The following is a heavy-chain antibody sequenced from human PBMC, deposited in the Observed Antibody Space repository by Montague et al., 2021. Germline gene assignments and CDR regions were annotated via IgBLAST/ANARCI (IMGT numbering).Heavy chain of an antibody. J-gene: IGHJ6*03. Sequence: SETLSLTCTVSRSINNRAFYCGWLRQPPGTGLEWMGSVLHGGRTHYTLSLKSRVTISVDTTNNHFSLKLSSVTAADTAMYYCARERDRYYYMDIWGKGTTISV. V-gene: IGHV4-38-2*02. CDR3: ARERDRYYYMDI. CDR1: RSINNRAFY. CDR2: VLHGGRT.